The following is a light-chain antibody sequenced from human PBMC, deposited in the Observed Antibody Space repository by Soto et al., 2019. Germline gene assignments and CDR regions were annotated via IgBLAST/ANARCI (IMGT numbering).Light chain of an antibody. CDR2: DAS. Sequence: EIVLTQSPATLSLSPGERATLSCRVSQSVSNYLAWYQQKPGQAPRLLIYDASNGATGIPGRFSGSGSGTDFTLSISSLEPEDFAVYYCQQRSNWQTFGQGTRLEIK. V-gene: IGKV3-11*01. CDR3: QQRSNWQT. J-gene: IGKJ5*01. CDR1: QSVSNY.